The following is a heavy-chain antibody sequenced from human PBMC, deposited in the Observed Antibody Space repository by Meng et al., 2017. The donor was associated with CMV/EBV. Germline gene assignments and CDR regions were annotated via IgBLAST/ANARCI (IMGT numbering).Heavy chain of an antibody. D-gene: IGHD6-6*01. V-gene: IGHV3-48*03. CDR2: ISSGGSTI. CDR3: AREYSSSSVFDY. J-gene: IGHJ4*02. CDR1: GFTFSSYE. Sequence: GGSLRLSCAASGFTFSSYEMNWVRQAPGKGLEWVSYISSGGSTIYYADSVKGRFTISRDNAKNSLYLQMNSLRAEDTAVYYCAREYSSSSVFDYWGQGTLVTVSS.